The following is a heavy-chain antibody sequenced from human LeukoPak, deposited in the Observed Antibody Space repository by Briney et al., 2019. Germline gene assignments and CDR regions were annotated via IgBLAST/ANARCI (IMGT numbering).Heavy chain of an antibody. V-gene: IGHV3-21*01. Sequence: GGSLRLSCAASGFTFSSYSMNWVRQAPGKGLEWVSSISSSNSYIYYADSVKGRFTISRDNAKNSLYLQMNSLRAEDTAVYYCARDYYGDLYFDYWGQGTLVTVSS. J-gene: IGHJ4*02. CDR3: ARDYYGDLYFDY. CDR1: GFTFSSYS. D-gene: IGHD4-17*01. CDR2: ISSSNSYI.